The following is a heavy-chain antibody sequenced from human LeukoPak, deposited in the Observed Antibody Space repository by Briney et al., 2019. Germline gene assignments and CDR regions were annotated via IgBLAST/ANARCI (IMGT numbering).Heavy chain of an antibody. CDR3: ATGARYGSFDC. J-gene: IGHJ4*02. CDR1: GYPFISYY. D-gene: IGHD5-18*01. CDR2: INPNGGGT. Sequence: ASVKVSCKASGYPFISYYIHWVRQAPGQGLEWMGMINPNGGGTSYGQKFQGRVTMTTDTSTSTAYMELRSLRSDDTAMYYCATGARYGSFDCWGQGTLVTVSS. V-gene: IGHV1-46*01.